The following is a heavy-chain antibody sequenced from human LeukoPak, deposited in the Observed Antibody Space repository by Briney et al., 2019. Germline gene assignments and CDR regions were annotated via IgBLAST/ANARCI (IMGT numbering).Heavy chain of an antibody. D-gene: IGHD2-2*01. Sequence: GGSLRPSCAASGFSFSSYTMSWVRQAPGKGLEWVSSISSSSSYIYYADSVKGRFTISRDNGKKSVFLQMNSLRAEDTGVYFCARSFCSTTTCFDPWGQGTLVTVSS. CDR3: ARSFCSTTTCFDP. J-gene: IGHJ5*02. CDR1: GFSFSSYT. V-gene: IGHV3-21*01. CDR2: ISSSSSYI.